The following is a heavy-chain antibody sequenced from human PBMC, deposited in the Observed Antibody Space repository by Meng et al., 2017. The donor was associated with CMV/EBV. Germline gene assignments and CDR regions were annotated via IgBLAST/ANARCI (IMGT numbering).Heavy chain of an antibody. D-gene: IGHD1-26*01. CDR2: IRSKANSYAT. J-gene: IGHJ5*02. V-gene: IGHV3-73*01. CDR1: GFTFSGSA. CDR3: ARDHGNSWFDP. Sequence: GGSLRLSCAASGFTFSGSAMHWVRQASGKGLEWVGRIRSKANSYATAYAASVKGRFTISRDDSKNTAYLQMNSLKTEDTAVYYCARDHGNSWFDPWGQGTLVTVSS.